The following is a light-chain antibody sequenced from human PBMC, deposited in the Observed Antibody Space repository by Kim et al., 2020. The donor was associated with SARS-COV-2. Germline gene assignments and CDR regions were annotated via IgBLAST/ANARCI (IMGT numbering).Light chain of an antibody. CDR1: QSVSTAY. J-gene: IGKJ4*01. CDR3: HQCQTTPLT. V-gene: IGKV3-20*01. CDR2: ATS. Sequence: SPGDRATLSCRASQSVSTAYVCWHQQKVGQAPRLLLDATSSRAIVVSDRFGGSGSETVFSLTISGLEPDYFAVYYCHQCQTTPLTFGGGTKVDIK.